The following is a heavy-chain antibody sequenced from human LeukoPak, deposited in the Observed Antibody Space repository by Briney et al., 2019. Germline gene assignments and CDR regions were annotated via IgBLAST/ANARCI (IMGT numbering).Heavy chain of an antibody. CDR3: VKDLRAGYFSDTYYDSSL. V-gene: IGHV3-23*01. CDR1: GLTFSTYA. J-gene: IGHJ4*02. CDR2: VSGGGDYT. Sequence: GGSLRLSCAASGLTFSTYALSWVRQTPGKGLEWVSAVSGGGDYTYYADFVRGRFTISRDNSKNTLFLQMNSLRVEDTAVYYCVKDLRAGYFSDTYYDSSLWGQGTLVTVSS. D-gene: IGHD3-22*01.